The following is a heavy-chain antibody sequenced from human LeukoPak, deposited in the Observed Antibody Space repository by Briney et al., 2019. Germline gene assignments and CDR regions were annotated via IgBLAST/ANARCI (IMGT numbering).Heavy chain of an antibody. CDR1: GFTFSSYA. Sequence: GGSLRLSCAASGFTFSSYAMSWVRQAPGKGLEWVSAISGSGGSTYYADSVKGRFTISRDNSKNTLHLQMNSLRAEDTAVYYCAKSRSVTGWVNWFDPWGQGTLVTVSS. V-gene: IGHV3-23*01. CDR2: ISGSGGST. CDR3: AKSRSVTGWVNWFDP. D-gene: IGHD1-26*01. J-gene: IGHJ5*02.